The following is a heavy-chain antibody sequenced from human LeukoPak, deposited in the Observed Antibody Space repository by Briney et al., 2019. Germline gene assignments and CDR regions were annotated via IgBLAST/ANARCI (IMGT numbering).Heavy chain of an antibody. CDR1: GFTFSTHV. CDR3: AKDPYRVLYYYYGMDV. Sequence: PGGSLRLSCVGSGFTFSTHVMSWVRRAPGMGLQWVSSISGNGHYTYYADSVKGRFTISRDNSKNTLYLQMNSLRAEDTAVYYCAKDPYRVLYYYYGMDVWGQGTTVTVSS. D-gene: IGHD3-10*01. CDR2: ISGNGHYT. V-gene: IGHV3-23*01. J-gene: IGHJ6*02.